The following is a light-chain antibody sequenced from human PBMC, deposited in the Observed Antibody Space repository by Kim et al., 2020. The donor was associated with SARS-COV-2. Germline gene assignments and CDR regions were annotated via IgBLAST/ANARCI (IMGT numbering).Light chain of an antibody. CDR2: SNN. CDR3: TAWDGSLNGWV. CDR1: ISNIGTNT. V-gene: IGLV1-44*01. J-gene: IGLJ3*02. Sequence: GQRVTISCSGSISNIGTNTVNWYRHLPGTAPKLLVYSNNNRPSGVLDRFSGSKSGTSASLAISGLQSDDESDYYCTAWDGSLNGWVFGGGTQLTVL.